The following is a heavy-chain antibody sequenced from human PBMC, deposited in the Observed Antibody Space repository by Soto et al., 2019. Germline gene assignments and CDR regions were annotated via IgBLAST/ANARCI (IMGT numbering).Heavy chain of an antibody. V-gene: IGHV3-23*01. CDR2: LSRGGGST. J-gene: IGHJ3*02. Sequence: EAQLLESGGELVQPGGSLRLSCAASGFTFSSHGMSWVRQAPGKGLEWIAGLSRGGGSTYYADSVKGRFTISRDNSKNTLDLIMNSLRVDDTALYYCAKDGLFRTDGFDIWGQGTMVTVSS. CDR3: AKDGLFRTDGFDI. CDR1: GFTFSSHG. D-gene: IGHD1-1*01.